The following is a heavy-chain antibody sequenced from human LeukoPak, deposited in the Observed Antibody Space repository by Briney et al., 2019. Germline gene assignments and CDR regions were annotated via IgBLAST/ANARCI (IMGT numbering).Heavy chain of an antibody. V-gene: IGHV1-2*02. CDR1: GYTFTGYY. J-gene: IGHJ6*03. D-gene: IGHD5-18*01. CDR3: ARDPVYSYGDYYYYYMDV. Sequence: ASVKVSCKASGYTFTGYYMHWVRQAPGQGLEWMGWINPNSGGTNYAQKFQGRVTMTRDTSISTAYMELSRLRSDDTAVYYCARDPVYSYGDYYYYYMDVWGKGTTVTVSS. CDR2: INPNSGGT.